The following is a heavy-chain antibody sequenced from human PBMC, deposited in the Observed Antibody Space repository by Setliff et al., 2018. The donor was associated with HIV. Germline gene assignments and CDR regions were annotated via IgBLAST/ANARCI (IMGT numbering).Heavy chain of an antibody. CDR3: AAVPWGHSSLIIDH. V-gene: IGHV3-9*01. J-gene: IGHJ4*02. Sequence: GGSLRLSCAASGFTFDDYAMHWGRQAPGKGLEWVSGINWNSGTIAYADFVKGRFTISRDNTKNSVYLQMHSLRVEDTAVYYCAAVPWGHSSLIIDHWGQGTPVTVS. CDR2: INWNSGTI. D-gene: IGHD3-16*01. CDR1: GFTFDDYA.